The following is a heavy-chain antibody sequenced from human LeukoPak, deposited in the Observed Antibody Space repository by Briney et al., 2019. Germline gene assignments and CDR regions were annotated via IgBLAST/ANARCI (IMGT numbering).Heavy chain of an antibody. V-gene: IGHV3-21*01. J-gene: IGHJ4*02. CDR3: ARDAHYYDSSGYRGVY. CDR2: ISSSSSYI. Sequence: PGGSQRLSCAASGFTFSSYSMNWVRQAPGKGLEWVSSISSSSSYIYYADSVKGRFTISRDNAKNSLYLQMNSLRAEDTAVYYCARDAHYYDSSGYRGVYWGQGTLVTVSS. CDR1: GFTFSSYS. D-gene: IGHD3-22*01.